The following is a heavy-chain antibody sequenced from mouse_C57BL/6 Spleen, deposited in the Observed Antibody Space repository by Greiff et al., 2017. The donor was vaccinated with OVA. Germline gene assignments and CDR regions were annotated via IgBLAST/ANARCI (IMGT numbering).Heavy chain of an antibody. CDR2: IDPEDGDT. Sequence: EVQLQQSGAELVRPGASVKLSCTASGFNIKDYYMHWVKQRPEQGLEWIGRIDPEDGDTEYAPKFQGKATMTADTSSNTAYLQLSSLTSEDTAVYYWARKADNFPYAMDYWGQGTSVTVSS. D-gene: IGHD6-1*01. J-gene: IGHJ4*01. CDR1: GFNIKDYY. CDR3: ARKADNFPYAMDY. V-gene: IGHV14-1*01.